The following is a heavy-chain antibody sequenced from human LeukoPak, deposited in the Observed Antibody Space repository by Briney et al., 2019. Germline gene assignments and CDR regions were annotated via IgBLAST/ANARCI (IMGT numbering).Heavy chain of an antibody. J-gene: IGHJ4*02. V-gene: IGHV3-64*01. D-gene: IGHD4-17*01. CDR3: ARGPYGDPTHYCDY. CDR1: GFTFSSYA. Sequence: GGSLRLSCAASGFTFSSYAMYWVRQAPGSGLDYVSGISSNGGSTYYANSVKGRFTISRDYSKSTLHLQMGSLRPDDTGVYYCARGPYGDPTHYCDYWGQGTLVTVSS. CDR2: ISSNGGST.